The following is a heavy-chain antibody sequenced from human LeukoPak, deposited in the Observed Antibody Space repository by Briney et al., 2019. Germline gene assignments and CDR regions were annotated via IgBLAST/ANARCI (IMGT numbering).Heavy chain of an antibody. CDR3: ARGTGIAARPAVLDYYYYMDV. Sequence: SQTLSLTCTVSGGSISSGGYYWSWIRQHPGKGLKWIGYIYYSGSTYYNPSLKSRVTISVDTSKNQFSLKLSSVTAADTAVYYCARGTGIAARPAVLDYYYYMDVWGKGTTVTVSS. J-gene: IGHJ6*03. CDR1: GGSISSGGYY. D-gene: IGHD6-6*01. CDR2: IYYSGST. V-gene: IGHV4-31*03.